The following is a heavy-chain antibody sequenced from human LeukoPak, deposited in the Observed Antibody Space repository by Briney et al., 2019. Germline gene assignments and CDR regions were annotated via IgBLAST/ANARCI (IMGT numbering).Heavy chain of an antibody. CDR3: ARALWFGELFASPYNWFDP. CDR1: GDSISSGDYY. D-gene: IGHD3-10*01. V-gene: IGHV4-39*07. Sequence: SETLSLTCTVSGDSISSGDYYWSWIRQPPGKGLEWIGSIYYSGSTYYNPSLKSRVTISVDTSKNQFSLKLSSVTAADTAVYYCARALWFGELFASPYNWFDPWGQGTLVTVSS. CDR2: IYYSGST. J-gene: IGHJ5*02.